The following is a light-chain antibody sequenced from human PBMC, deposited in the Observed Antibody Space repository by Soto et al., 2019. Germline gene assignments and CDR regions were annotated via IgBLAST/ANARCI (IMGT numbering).Light chain of an antibody. CDR3: QNYGSSSLT. Sequence: DIVLTQSPGTLSLSPGERATLSCRASQSLSTSYLAWYQQKPGQAPRLLTHGTSSRASGIPDRFSGSGSGTDFTLTISRLEPEDFAVYYCQNYGSSSLTFGGGTKVDIK. CDR2: GTS. CDR1: QSLSTSY. V-gene: IGKV3-20*01. J-gene: IGKJ4*01.